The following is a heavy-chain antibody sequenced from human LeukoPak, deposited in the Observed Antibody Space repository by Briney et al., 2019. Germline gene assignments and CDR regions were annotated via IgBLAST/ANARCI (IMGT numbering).Heavy chain of an antibody. D-gene: IGHD3-22*01. Sequence: ASVKVSCKASGYTFTDYYIHWVRQAPGQGLECMGWINPNTGGTNYAQKFQGRVTMARDTSIRTAYMELSRLRSDDTAVYYCARVDDRGHYYDSSGPRKLFDYWGQGTLVTVSS. CDR1: GYTFTDYY. CDR2: INPNTGGT. CDR3: ARVDDRGHYYDSSGPRKLFDY. V-gene: IGHV1-2*02. J-gene: IGHJ4*02.